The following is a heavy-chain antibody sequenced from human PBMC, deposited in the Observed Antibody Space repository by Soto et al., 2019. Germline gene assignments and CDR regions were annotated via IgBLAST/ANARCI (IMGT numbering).Heavy chain of an antibody. CDR3: AKGGWAVVVPAADYYYYYMDV. Sequence: GGSLRLSCAASGFTFSSYAMSWVRQAPGKGLEWVSAISGSGGSTYYADSVKGRFTTSRDNSKNTLYLQMNSLRAEDTAVYYCAKGGWAVVVPAADYYYYYMDVWGKGTTVTVSS. V-gene: IGHV3-23*01. CDR2: ISGSGGST. CDR1: GFTFSSYA. J-gene: IGHJ6*03. D-gene: IGHD2-2*01.